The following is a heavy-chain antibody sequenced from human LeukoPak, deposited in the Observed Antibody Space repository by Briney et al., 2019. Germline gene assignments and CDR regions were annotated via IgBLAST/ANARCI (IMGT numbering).Heavy chain of an antibody. J-gene: IGHJ4*02. CDR2: ISGSGGST. D-gene: IGHD6-13*01. CDR3: AKVVQQLVRRTNFDY. CDR1: GFTVSSNY. Sequence: PGGSLRLSCAASGFTVSSNYMSWVRQAPGKGLEWVSAISGSGGSTYYADSVKGRFTISRDNSKNTLYLQMNSLRAEDTAVYYCAKVVQQLVRRTNFDYWGQGTLVTVSS. V-gene: IGHV3-23*01.